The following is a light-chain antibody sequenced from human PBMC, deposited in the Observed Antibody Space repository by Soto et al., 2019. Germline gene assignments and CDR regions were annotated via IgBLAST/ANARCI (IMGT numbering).Light chain of an antibody. Sequence: DIVLTQSPLSLPVTPGEPASIACKSSQSLLHNNGKNYVDWYVQKPGQSPQLLIYLGSNRASGVPDRFSGSGSGTDFTLTISRLEPEDFAVYYCQQYGSSGTFGQGTKVHIK. J-gene: IGKJ1*01. CDR1: QSLLHNNGKNY. V-gene: IGKV2-28*01. CDR3: QQYGSSGT. CDR2: LGS.